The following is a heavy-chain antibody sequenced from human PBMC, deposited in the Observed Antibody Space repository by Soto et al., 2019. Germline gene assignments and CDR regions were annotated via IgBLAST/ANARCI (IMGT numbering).Heavy chain of an antibody. V-gene: IGHV4-59*01. CDR2: IYYSGVT. D-gene: IGHD5-12*01. Sequence: QGQLQESGPGLVKPSETLSLTCTVSGDSISTYNWGWIRQPPGKGLEWIGCIYYSGVTNYNPSLKSRVTISVDTPKNQLSPKLNSVTAADTAVYYCARVAADIASWLDPWGQGTLVTVSS. CDR1: GDSISTYN. CDR3: ARVAADIASWLDP. J-gene: IGHJ5*02.